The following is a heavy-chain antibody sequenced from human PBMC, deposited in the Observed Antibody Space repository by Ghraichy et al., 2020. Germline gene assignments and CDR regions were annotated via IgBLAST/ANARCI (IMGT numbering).Heavy chain of an antibody. V-gene: IGHV1-69*13. D-gene: IGHD2-15*01. J-gene: IGHJ4*02. CDR1: GGTFSSYA. CDR2: IIPIFGTA. Sequence: SVKVSCKASGGTFSSYAISWVRQAPGQGLEWMGGIIPIFGTANYAQKFQGRVTITADESTSTAYMELSSLRSEDTAVYYCARDPPDYCSGGSCYPPLAPIGYWGQGTLVTVSS. CDR3: ARDPPDYCSGGSCYPPLAPIGY.